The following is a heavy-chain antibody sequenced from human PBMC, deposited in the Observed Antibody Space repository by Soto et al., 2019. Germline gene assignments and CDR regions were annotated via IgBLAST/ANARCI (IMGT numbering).Heavy chain of an antibody. J-gene: IGHJ6*02. CDR1: GYTFTSYQ. CDR3: ARDGERRGGGCDWCRGMDV. Sequence: ASVNVSCKASGYTFTSYQMHWVRQAPGQGLEWMGIINPSGGSTSYAQNFQGRVTMTRDTSTSTVYMELSSLRSEDTAVYYCARDGERRGGGCDWCRGMDVWAHGTPVTGYS. V-gene: IGHV1-46*01. CDR2: INPSGGST. D-gene: IGHD2-21*02.